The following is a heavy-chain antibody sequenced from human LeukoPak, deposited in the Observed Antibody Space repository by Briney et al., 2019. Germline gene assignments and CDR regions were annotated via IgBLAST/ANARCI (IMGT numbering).Heavy chain of an antibody. CDR3: TRDRIDYGDPDAFDI. CDR2: ITRVSTYT. J-gene: IGHJ3*02. Sequence: PGGSLKLSCAASGLTLSDFAMHWVRQAPGKGLEWVSSITRVSTYTYYSVSVQGRFTISRDNHKDLLYLQLNSLRGDDSGIYYCTRDRIDYGDPDAFDIWGQGTVVTVSS. V-gene: IGHV3-21*01. D-gene: IGHD4-17*01. CDR1: GLTLSDFA.